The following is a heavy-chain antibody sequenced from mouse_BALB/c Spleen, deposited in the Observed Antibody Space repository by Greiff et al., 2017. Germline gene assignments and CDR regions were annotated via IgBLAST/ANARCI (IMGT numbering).Heavy chain of an antibody. Sequence: QVQLKESGPGLVAPSQSLPITCTVSGFSLTGYGVNWVRQPPGKGLEWLGMIWGDGSTDYNSALKSRLSISKDNSKSQVFLKMNSLQTDDTARYYCARDHDGSSDWYFDVWGEGTTVTVSS. CDR1: GFSLTGYG. CDR2: IWGDGST. V-gene: IGHV2-6-7*01. D-gene: IGHD1-1*01. CDR3: ARDHDGSSDWYFDV. J-gene: IGHJ1*01.